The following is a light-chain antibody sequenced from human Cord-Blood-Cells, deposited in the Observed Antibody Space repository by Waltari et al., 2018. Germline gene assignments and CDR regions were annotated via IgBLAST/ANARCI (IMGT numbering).Light chain of an antibody. CDR2: KAS. CDR3: QQYNSYSPYS. V-gene: IGKV1-5*03. J-gene: IGKJ2*03. CDR1: QSISSW. Sequence: DIQMTQSPSTLSASVGDRVTITCRARQSISSWLAWYQQKPGKAPKLLIYKASSSESGVPSRFSGSGAGTEFTLNISSLQPDDFATYYCQQYNSYSPYSFGQGTKLEIK.